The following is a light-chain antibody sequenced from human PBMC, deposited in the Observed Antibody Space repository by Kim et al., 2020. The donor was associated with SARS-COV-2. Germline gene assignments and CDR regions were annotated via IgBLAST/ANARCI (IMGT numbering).Light chain of an antibody. CDR1: SRDVGNFSL. J-gene: IGLJ3*02. Sequence: QSALTQPASVSGSPGQSITISCTGSSRDVGNFSLVSWYQQHPDKAPKLVIYDVTKRPSGISTRFSGSKSGNTASLTISGLQTEDEAEYYCCSYAGRASWVFGGGTQLTVL. CDR2: DVT. V-gene: IGLV2-23*02. CDR3: CSYAGRASWV.